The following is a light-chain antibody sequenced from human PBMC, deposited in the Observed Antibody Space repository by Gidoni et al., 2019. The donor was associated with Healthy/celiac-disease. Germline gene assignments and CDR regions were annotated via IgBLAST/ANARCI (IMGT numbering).Light chain of an antibody. Sequence: EIVLTQSPATLSLSPGERATLSCRASQSVSSYLAWYQQKPGQAPRLLIYDASNRATGIPARFSGSGSGTDFTLTISSLEPEDFAVSYCQQRSNWPLYTFGQXTKLEIK. CDR3: QQRSNWPLYT. J-gene: IGKJ2*01. CDR1: QSVSSY. CDR2: DAS. V-gene: IGKV3-11*01.